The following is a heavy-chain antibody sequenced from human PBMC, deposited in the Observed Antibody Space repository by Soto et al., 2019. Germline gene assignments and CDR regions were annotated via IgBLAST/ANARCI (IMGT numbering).Heavy chain of an antibody. Sequence: PETLSHTCAVSGYSISSSNWWGWIRQPPGKGLEWIGYIYYSGTTYYNSSLKSRVTMSVDTSKNQFSLKLTSVTAVDSAVYYCARRAIQGPFAYLVQGPRVT. J-gene: IGHJ4*02. V-gene: IGHV4-28*01. CDR1: GYSISSSNW. CDR3: ARRAIQGPFAY. CDR2: IYYSGTT.